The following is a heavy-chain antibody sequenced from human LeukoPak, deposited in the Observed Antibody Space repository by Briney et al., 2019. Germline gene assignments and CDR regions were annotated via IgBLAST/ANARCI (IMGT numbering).Heavy chain of an antibody. V-gene: IGHV3-48*03. D-gene: IGHD4-11*01. J-gene: IGHJ3*02. CDR3: AGENSNYSVSDAFDI. Sequence: QSGGSLRLSCAASGFTFSSYEMNWVRQAPGKGLEWVSYISSSGSTIYYADSVKGRFTISRDNAKNSLYLQMNSLRAEDTAVYYCAGENSNYSVSDAFDIWGQGTMVTVSS. CDR2: ISSSGSTI. CDR1: GFTFSSYE.